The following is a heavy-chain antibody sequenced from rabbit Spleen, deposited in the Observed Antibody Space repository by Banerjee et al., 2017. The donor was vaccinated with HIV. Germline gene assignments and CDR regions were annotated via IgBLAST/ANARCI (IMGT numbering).Heavy chain of an antibody. D-gene: IGHD6-1*01. CDR1: GFSFSYSYW. CDR3: ARDVWTNTAYATRLDL. Sequence: QEQLEESGGDLVKPEGSLTLTCTASGFSFSYSYWICWVRQAPGKGLEWIGCIYVGSGGGTKYASWAKGRFTISKTSSTTVTLQMTSLTDADTATYFCARDVWTNTAYATRLDLWGQGTLVTVS. J-gene: IGHJ3*01. CDR2: IYVGSGGGT. V-gene: IGHV1S45*01.